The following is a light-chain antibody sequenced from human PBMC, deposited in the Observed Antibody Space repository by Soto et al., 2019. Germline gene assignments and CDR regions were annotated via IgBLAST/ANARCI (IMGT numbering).Light chain of an antibody. CDR3: QQRSNWAT. CDR2: GAS. J-gene: IGKJ3*01. V-gene: IGKV3D-20*02. Sequence: EIVMTQSPATLSVSPGGRATLSCRASQSISSSYLAWYQQKPGQAPRLLIYGASSRATGIPDRFSGSGSGTDFTLTISRLEPEDFAVYYCQQRSNWATFGPGTKVDIK. CDR1: QSISSSY.